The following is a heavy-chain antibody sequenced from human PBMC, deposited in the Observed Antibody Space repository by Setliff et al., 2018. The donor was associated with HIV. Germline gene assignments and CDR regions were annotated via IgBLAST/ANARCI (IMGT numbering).Heavy chain of an antibody. CDR3: MYGGRTATTH. V-gene: IGHV3-11*04. D-gene: IGHD4-17*01. J-gene: IGHJ4*02. CDR1: GYSIGSGSF. Sequence: KSSETLSLTCAVSGYSIGSGSFWGWIRQPPGKGLEWISYIRVGGTTTSYADSVRGRFTISRDNAKYSLYLQMNTLRVEDTAVYYCMYGGRTATTHWGQGTLVTVSS. CDR2: IRVGGTTT.